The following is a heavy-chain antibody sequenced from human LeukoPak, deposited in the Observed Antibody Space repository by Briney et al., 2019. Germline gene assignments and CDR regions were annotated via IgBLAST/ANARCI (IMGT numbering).Heavy chain of an antibody. CDR2: IKQDGSEK. CDR3: ARDVLRRYYDILTGYFDY. V-gene: IGHV3-7*01. J-gene: IGHJ4*02. CDR1: GFPFSSYW. Sequence: GSLILSCAASGFPFSSYWMSWVRQAPGKGLEWVANIKQDGSEKYYVDSVKGRFTISRDNAKNSLYLQMNSLRAEDTAVYYCARDVLRRYYDILTGYFDYWGQGTLVTVSS. D-gene: IGHD3-9*01.